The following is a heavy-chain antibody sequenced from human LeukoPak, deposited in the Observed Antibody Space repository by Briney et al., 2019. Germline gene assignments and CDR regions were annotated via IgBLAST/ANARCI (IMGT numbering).Heavy chain of an antibody. CDR3: ARDGSWYQLLWGDYYYYGMDV. CDR2: IKQDGSEK. D-gene: IGHD2-2*01. Sequence: GGSLRLSCAASGFTFSSYSMNWVRQAPGKGLEWVANIKQDGSEKYYVDSVKGRFTISRDNAKNSLYLQMNSLRAEDTAVYYCARDGSWYQLLWGDYYYYGMDVWGQGTTVTVSS. CDR1: GFTFSSYS. J-gene: IGHJ6*02. V-gene: IGHV3-7*01.